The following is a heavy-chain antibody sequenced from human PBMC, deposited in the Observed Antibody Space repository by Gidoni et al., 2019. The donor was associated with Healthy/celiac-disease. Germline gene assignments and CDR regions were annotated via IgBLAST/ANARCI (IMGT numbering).Heavy chain of an antibody. J-gene: IGHJ6*02. CDR2: ISSNGGST. CDR3: VSIADIVVVPAADLV. Sequence: EVQLVESGGGLVQPGGSLRLSCSASGFTFSSYAMHWVRQAPGKGLEYVSAISSNGGSTYYADSVKGRFTISRDNSKNTLYLQMSSLRAEDTAVYYYVSIADIVVVPAADLVWGQGTTVTVSS. V-gene: IGHV3-64D*06. D-gene: IGHD2-2*01. CDR1: GFTFSSYA.